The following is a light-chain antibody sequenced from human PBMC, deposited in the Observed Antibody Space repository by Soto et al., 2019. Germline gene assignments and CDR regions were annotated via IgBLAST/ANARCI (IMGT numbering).Light chain of an antibody. V-gene: IGKV3-11*01. J-gene: IGKJ5*01. Sequence: EIVLTQSPSTLSFSPGERATLSCRASQSVSSYLAWFQQKPGQAPRLLIYDASNRATGIPARFSGSGSETDFTLTISSLEPEDFAVYYCKQRAIWVNFGQGTRLEIK. CDR3: KQRAIWVN. CDR2: DAS. CDR1: QSVSSY.